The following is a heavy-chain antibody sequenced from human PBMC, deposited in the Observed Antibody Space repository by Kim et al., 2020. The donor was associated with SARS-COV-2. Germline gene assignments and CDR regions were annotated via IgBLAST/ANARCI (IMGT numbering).Heavy chain of an antibody. D-gene: IGHD6-6*01. CDR1: GGSFGGYY. V-gene: IGHV4-34*01. Sequence: SETLSLTCAVYGGSFGGYYWTWIRQPPGKGLEWIGAINDGGTTNYNPSLKGRVTISIDTSKKQFCLRVNSVTAADTALYYCARRSAYSSSSGVNCWGQGTLVTVSS. J-gene: IGHJ4*02. CDR2: INDGGTT. CDR3: ARRSAYSSSSGVNC.